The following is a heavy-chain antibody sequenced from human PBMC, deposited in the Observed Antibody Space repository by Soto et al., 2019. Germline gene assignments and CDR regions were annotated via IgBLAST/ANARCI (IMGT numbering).Heavy chain of an antibody. CDR2: IWYDGSNK. J-gene: IGHJ6*02. V-gene: IGHV3-33*01. CDR1: GFTFSSYG. D-gene: IGHD3-22*01. CDR3: ARDLRPYYYDSNPRPMDV. Sequence: GGSLRLSFAAPGFTFSSYGMHWVRQAPGKGLEWVAAIWYDGSNKYYADSVKGRFTISRDNSKNMLYLQMNSLRAEDTAVYYCARDLRPYYYDSNPRPMDVWGQGTTVTVPS.